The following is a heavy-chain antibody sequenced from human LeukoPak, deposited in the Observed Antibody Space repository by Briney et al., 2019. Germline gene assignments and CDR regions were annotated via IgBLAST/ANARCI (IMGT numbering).Heavy chain of an antibody. CDR3: ATDRGWRTSGYYLYYFEY. J-gene: IGHJ4*02. Sequence: GGSLRLSCAASGFTFSSYSMNWVRQAPGKGLEWVSSISSSSSYIYYADSVKGRFTISRDNAKNSLYLQMSSLRAEDTAVYYCATDRGWRTSGYYLYYFEYWGQGTLVTYSS. D-gene: IGHD3-3*01. CDR1: GFTFSSYS. V-gene: IGHV3-21*01. CDR2: ISSSSSYI.